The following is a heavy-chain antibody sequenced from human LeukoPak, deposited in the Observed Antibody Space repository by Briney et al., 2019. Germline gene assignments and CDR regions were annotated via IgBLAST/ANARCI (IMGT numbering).Heavy chain of an antibody. CDR3: ARERPYGMDV. CDR2: IWFDGSNK. Sequence: PGGSLRLSCAASGFTFSNYGMHCVRQAPGKGLEWVALIWFDGSNKYYADSVKGRFTISRDNSKNTLDLQMNSLTAEDTAVYYCARERPYGMDVWGQGTTVTVSS. V-gene: IGHV3-33*08. CDR1: GFTFSNYG. J-gene: IGHJ6*02.